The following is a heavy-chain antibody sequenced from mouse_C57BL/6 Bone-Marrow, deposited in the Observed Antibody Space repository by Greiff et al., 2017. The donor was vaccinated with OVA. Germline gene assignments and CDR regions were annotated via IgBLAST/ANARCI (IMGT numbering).Heavy chain of an antibody. CDR1: GFSLTSYG. J-gene: IGHJ4*01. CDR2: IWRGGST. V-gene: IGHV2-5*01. CDR3: AKKNPYYYAMDY. Sequence: VKLQQSGPGLVQPSQSLSITCTVSGFSLTSYGVHWVRQSPGKGLEWLGVIWRGGSTDYNAAFMSRLSITKDNSKSQVFFKMNSLQADDTAIYYCAKKNPYYYAMDYWGQGTSVTVSS.